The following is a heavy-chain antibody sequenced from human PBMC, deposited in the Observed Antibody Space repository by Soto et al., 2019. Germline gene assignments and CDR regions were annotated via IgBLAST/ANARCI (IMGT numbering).Heavy chain of an antibody. CDR3: ARLIVVVPAAIPVYNWFDP. J-gene: IGHJ5*02. Sequence: ASVKVSCKASGYTFTSYGISWVRQAPGQGLEWMGRISADNGNTNYAQKLQGRVTMTTDTSTSTAYMELRSLRSDDTAVYYCARLIVVVPAAIPVYNWFDPWGRGTLVTVSS. CDR1: GYTFTSYG. D-gene: IGHD2-2*01. CDR2: ISADNGNT. V-gene: IGHV1-18*01.